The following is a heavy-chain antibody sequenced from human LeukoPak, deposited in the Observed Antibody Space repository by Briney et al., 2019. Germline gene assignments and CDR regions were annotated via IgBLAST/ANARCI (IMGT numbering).Heavy chain of an antibody. V-gene: IGHV3-11*04. J-gene: IGHJ5*02. Sequence: GGSLRLSCAASGSTFSNYWMSWIRQAPGRGLEWVSYISNSGGTVYYADSVKGRFTISRDNAKNSLYLQMNSLRAEDTAVYYCARFYDYRFDPWGQGTLVTVSS. CDR1: GSTFSNYW. CDR2: ISNSGGTV. D-gene: IGHD3-16*01. CDR3: ARFYDYRFDP.